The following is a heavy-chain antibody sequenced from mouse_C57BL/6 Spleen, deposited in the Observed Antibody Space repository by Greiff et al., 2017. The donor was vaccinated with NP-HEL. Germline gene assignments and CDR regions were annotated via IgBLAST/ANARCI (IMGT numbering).Heavy chain of an antibody. CDR3: ARCKGNIYDYAMDY. CDR2: IYPRSGNT. CDR1: GYTFTSYG. Sequence: QVQLQQSGAELARPGASVKLSCKASGYTFTSYGISWVKQGTGQGLEWIGEIYPRSGNTYYNEKFKGKATLTADKSSSTAYMELRSLTSEDSAVYFCARCKGNIYDYAMDYWGQGTSVTVSS. V-gene: IGHV1-81*01. D-gene: IGHD5-1-1*01. J-gene: IGHJ4*01.